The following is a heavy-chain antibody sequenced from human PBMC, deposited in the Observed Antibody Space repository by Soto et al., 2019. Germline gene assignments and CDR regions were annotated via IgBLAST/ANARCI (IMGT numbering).Heavy chain of an antibody. D-gene: IGHD3-10*01. Sequence: EVQLVESGGDLVQPGGSLRLSCEASGFTFSSNWMHWVLQAPGKGLVWVSRMNPDGSSRGYAASVKGRFTISRDNAQNTLILQLVSLLAEDTAVFYCARGGNAGSGPYYLYDYWGQGTLVTVSS. V-gene: IGHV3-74*01. CDR1: GFTFSSNW. J-gene: IGHJ4*02. CDR3: ARGGNAGSGPYYLYDY. CDR2: MNPDGSSR.